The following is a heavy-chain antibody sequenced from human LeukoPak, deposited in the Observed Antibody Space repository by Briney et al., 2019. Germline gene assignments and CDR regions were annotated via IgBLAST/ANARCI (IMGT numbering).Heavy chain of an antibody. D-gene: IGHD1/OR15-1a*01. J-gene: IGHJ6*02. V-gene: IGHV4-59*01. CDR3: ARAVNKAGYYYGMDV. Sequence: SETLSLTCTVSGGSISSYYWSWIRQPPGKGLEWIGYIYYSGSTNYNPSLKSRVTISVDTSKNQFSLKLSSVTAADTAVYYCARAVNKAGYYYGMDVWGQGTTVTVSS. CDR1: GGSISSYY. CDR2: IYYSGST.